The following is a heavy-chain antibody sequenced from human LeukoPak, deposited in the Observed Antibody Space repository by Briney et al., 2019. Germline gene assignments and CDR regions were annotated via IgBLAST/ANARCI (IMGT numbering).Heavy chain of an antibody. CDR1: GITLSNYG. CDR2: ISDSGGRT. Sequence: GGSLRLSCAVSGITLSNYGVSWVRQAPGKGLEWVAGISDSGGRTNYAGSVKGRFTISRGNPKNTIYLQMNSLRAEDTAVYFCAKRGVVIRVILVGFHKEAYYFDSWGQGALVTVSS. CDR3: AKRGVVIRVILVGFHKEAYYFDS. V-gene: IGHV3-23*01. J-gene: IGHJ4*02. D-gene: IGHD3-22*01.